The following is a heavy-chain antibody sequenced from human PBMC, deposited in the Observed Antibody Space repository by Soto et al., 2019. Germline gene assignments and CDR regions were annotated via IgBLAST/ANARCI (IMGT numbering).Heavy chain of an antibody. CDR2: IDPSGGST. CDR1: GYTLIMYY. V-gene: IGHV1-46*01. J-gene: IGHJ4*02. D-gene: IGHD3-22*01. CDR3: ARSPYSSGYYYAIDY. Sequence: ASVKVSCKASGYTLIMYYIHWMRQAPGQGLEWMGLIDPSGGSTTYAQKSQGRVTMTRDTSTSTVYMDLSSLKSEDTALYYCARSPYSSGYYYAIDYWGQGTQVTVSS.